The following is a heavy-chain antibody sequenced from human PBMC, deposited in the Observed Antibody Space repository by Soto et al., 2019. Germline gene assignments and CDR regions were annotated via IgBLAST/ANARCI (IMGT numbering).Heavy chain of an antibody. J-gene: IGHJ3*02. V-gene: IGHV4-34*01. CDR3: ARGSNYGDYAYSFDI. D-gene: IGHD4-17*01. Sequence: SETLSLTCAVYGGSFSGYYWNWIRQPPGKGLEWIGEINDSGSTNYNPSLKSRLTISVDTSKNQFSLKLGSVTAADTAVYYCARGSNYGDYAYSFDIWGQGTMVTVSS. CDR2: INDSGST. CDR1: GGSFSGYY.